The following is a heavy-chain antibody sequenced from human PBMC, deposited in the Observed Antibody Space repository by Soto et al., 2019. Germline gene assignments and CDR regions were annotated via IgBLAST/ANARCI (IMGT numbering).Heavy chain of an antibody. V-gene: IGHV1-18*01. CDR1: GYTFTSYG. CDR3: ARDSTAFCTTSSCYPTYYHSYYMDV. Sequence: ASVKVSCKASGYTFTSYGISWVRQAPGQGLEWMGWISAYNGNTNYAQKLQGRVTMTTDTSTSTGYMELRSLGSDDTAVYYCARDSTAFCTTSSCYPTYYHSYYMDVWGKGTTVTVSS. D-gene: IGHD2-2*01. CDR2: ISAYNGNT. J-gene: IGHJ6*03.